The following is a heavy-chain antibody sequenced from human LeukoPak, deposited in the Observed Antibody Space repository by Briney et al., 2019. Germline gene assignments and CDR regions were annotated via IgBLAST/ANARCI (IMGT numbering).Heavy chain of an antibody. J-gene: IGHJ6*03. V-gene: IGHV4-4*09. CDR1: GGSINTYY. Sequence: KPSETLSLTCAVSGGSINTYYWSWIRQPPGKGLEWVGYIYSTGNTNYNPSLKGRVTIPLDTSKNQFSLNLSSVTAADTAVYYCAKHDTVFGAAHFYMDVWGKGTTVTVSS. D-gene: IGHD3-3*01. CDR2: IYSTGNT. CDR3: AKHDTVFGAAHFYMDV.